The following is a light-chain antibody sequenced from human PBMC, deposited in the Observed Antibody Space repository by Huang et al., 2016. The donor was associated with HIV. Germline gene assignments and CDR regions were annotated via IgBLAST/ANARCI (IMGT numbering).Light chain of an antibody. Sequence: DTQMTQSPSTLSASVGDRVTITCRASQNINTWLAWYQQKPGKAPDRLIYRASSLQVGDPSRFTGSGSGTEFTLTITSLQPDDLGTYYCQQYNTYLYTFGQGTKLEI. CDR3: QQYNTYLYT. V-gene: IGKV1-5*03. CDR1: QNINTW. CDR2: RAS. J-gene: IGKJ2*01.